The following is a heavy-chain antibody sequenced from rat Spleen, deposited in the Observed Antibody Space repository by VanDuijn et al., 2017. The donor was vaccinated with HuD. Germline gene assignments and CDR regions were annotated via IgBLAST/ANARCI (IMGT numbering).Heavy chain of an antibody. CDR1: GYTFTSYD. Sequence: QVQLQQSGAALAKPGPSVKISCKASGYTFTSYDISWIKQTTGQGLAYIGYINTGSGGTYYNEKFKGKATLTVDKSSSTAFMQLSSLTPEDTAVYYCARRLPGSLFDYWGQGVMVTVSS. D-gene: IGHD1-4*01. CDR2: INTGSGGT. V-gene: IGHV1-57*01. J-gene: IGHJ2*01. CDR3: ARRLPGSLFDY.